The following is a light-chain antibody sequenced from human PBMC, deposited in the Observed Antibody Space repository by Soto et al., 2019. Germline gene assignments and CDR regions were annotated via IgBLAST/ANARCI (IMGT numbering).Light chain of an antibody. CDR2: DTN. J-gene: IGLJ2*01. CDR3: LLSYSDSRV. V-gene: IGLV7-46*01. Sequence: QAVVTQEPSLTVSPGGTVTLTCGSSTGAVTNGHYPYWFQQKPGQAPRILIYDTNNKHSWTPARFSGSLLGGKAALTLSGAQPEDEAEYYCLLSYSDSRVFGGGTKLTVL. CDR1: TGAVTNGHY.